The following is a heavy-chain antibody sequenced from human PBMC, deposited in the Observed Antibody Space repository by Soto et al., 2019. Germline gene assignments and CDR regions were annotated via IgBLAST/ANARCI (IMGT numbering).Heavy chain of an antibody. CDR3: ARVRVGSSGWSRLHVYFDY. CDR2: ISYDGSNK. Sequence: QVQLVESGGGVVQPGRSLRLSCAASGFTFSSYAMHWVRQAPGKGLEWVAVISYDGSNKYYADSVKGRFTISRDNSKNTLYLQMNSLRAEGTAVYYCARVRVGSSGWSRLHVYFDYWGQGTLVTVSS. J-gene: IGHJ4*02. D-gene: IGHD6-19*01. CDR1: GFTFSSYA. V-gene: IGHV3-30-3*01.